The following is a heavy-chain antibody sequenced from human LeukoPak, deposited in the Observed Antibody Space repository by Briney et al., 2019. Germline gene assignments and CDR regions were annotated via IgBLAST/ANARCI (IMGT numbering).Heavy chain of an antibody. CDR3: ARTFYYGSGGVRYMDV. J-gene: IGHJ6*03. CDR1: GYTFTGYY. CDR2: INPDSGGT. D-gene: IGHD3-10*01. V-gene: IGHV1-2*02. Sequence: ASVKVSCKASGYTFTGYYMHWVRQAPGQGLEWMGWINPDSGGTDYAQKFQGRVTMTRDTSISTAYMELSRLRSDDTAMYYCARTFYYGSGGVRYMDVWGKGTTVTVSS.